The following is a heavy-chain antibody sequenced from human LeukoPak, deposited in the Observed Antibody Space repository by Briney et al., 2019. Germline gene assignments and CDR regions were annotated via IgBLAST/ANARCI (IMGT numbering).Heavy chain of an antibody. CDR3: ARRYDFWSGYNDAFDI. V-gene: IGHV4-39*01. D-gene: IGHD3-3*01. Sequence: SETLSLTCTVSGGSISSSSYYWGWIRQPPGKGLEWIGSIYYSGSTYYNPSLKSRVTISVDTSKNQFSLKLSSVTAADTAVYYRARRYDFWSGYNDAFDIWGQGTMVTVSS. CDR2: IYYSGST. CDR1: GGSISSSSYY. J-gene: IGHJ3*02.